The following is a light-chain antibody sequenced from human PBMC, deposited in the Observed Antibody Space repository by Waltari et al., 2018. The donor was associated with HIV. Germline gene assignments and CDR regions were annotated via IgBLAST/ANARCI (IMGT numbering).Light chain of an antibody. V-gene: IGKV3-15*01. CDR2: GAS. Sequence: EIVMTQSPASLSVSPGARVTLSCRASQSVSNNLAWYQQKPGQAPRLLIYGASTRATGIPARFSGSGSGTEFTLTISSLQSEDFAVYYCQQYNDWPPYTFGQGTRLEIK. CDR3: QQYNDWPPYT. J-gene: IGKJ2*01. CDR1: QSVSNN.